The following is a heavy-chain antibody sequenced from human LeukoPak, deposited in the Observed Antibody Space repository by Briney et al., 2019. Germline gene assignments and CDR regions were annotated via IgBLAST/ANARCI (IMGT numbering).Heavy chain of an antibody. J-gene: IGHJ3*02. CDR1: GFTFDDYA. CDR3: AKVFVGYDFWSGPLGAFDI. D-gene: IGHD3-3*01. Sequence: GGSLRLSCAASGFTFDDYAMHWVRQAPGKGLEWVSLISGDGGSTYYVDSVKGRFTISRDNSKNSLYLQMNSLRTEDTALYYCAKVFVGYDFWSGPLGAFDIWGQGTMVTVSS. CDR2: ISGDGGST. V-gene: IGHV3-43*02.